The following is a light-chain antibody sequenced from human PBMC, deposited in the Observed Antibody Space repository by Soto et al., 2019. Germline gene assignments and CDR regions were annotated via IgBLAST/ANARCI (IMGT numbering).Light chain of an antibody. Sequence: EIVLTQSPCTLSLSPGERATLSCRASQSVSSSYLAWYQQKPGQAPRLLIYGASSRATGIPDRFSGSGSGTDFTLTISRLEPEDFAVYYCQQYGGSPRTFGQGTKLEIK. V-gene: IGKV3-20*01. CDR3: QQYGGSPRT. CDR2: GAS. J-gene: IGKJ2*01. CDR1: QSVSSSY.